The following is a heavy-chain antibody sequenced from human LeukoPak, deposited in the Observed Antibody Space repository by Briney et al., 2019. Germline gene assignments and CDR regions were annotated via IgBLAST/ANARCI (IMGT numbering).Heavy chain of an antibody. CDR3: ARSGWLGNPIVDY. Sequence: PSETLSLTCTVSGGSISSGSYYWSWIRQPAGKGLEWIGRIYTSGSTNYNPSLKSRVTISVDTSKNQFSLKLSSVTAADTAVYYCARSGWLGNPIVDYWGQGTLVTVSS. D-gene: IGHD3-10*01. CDR1: GGSISSGSYY. CDR2: IYTSGST. J-gene: IGHJ4*02. V-gene: IGHV4-61*02.